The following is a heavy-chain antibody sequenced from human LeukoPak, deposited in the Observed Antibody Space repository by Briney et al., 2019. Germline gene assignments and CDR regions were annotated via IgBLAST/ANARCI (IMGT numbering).Heavy chain of an antibody. V-gene: IGHV3-30-3*01. CDR3: AREKITYDFWSGYPLDY. Sequence: GGSLRLSRAASGFTFSSYWMSWVRQAPGKGLEWVAVISYDGSNKYYADSVKGRFTISRDNSKNTLYLQMNSLRAEDTAVYYCAREKITYDFWSGYPLDYWGQGTLVTVSS. CDR2: ISYDGSNK. CDR1: GFTFSSYW. J-gene: IGHJ4*02. D-gene: IGHD3-3*01.